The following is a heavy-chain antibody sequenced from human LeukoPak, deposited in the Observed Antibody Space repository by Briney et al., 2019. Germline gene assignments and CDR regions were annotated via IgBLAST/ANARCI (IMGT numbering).Heavy chain of an antibody. CDR3: ARIRFLRVGATPDAFDI. J-gene: IGHJ3*02. D-gene: IGHD1-26*01. V-gene: IGHV3-30*04. CDR2: ISYDGSNK. CDR1: GYTFSSYA. Sequence: GGSLRLSCAPSGYTFSSYAMHWVRQAPGKGREWVVDISYDGSNKYYADSVKSRFTISRDNSKTTLYLQMNSLRAEDTAVYYCARIRFLRVGATPDAFDIWGQGTMVTVS.